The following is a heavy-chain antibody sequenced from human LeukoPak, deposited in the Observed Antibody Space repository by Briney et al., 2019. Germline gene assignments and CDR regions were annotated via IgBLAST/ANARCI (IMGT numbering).Heavy chain of an antibody. CDR3: ADGVGATPSY. Sequence: GGSLRLSCAASGFTFSSCGMHWVRQAPGKGLEWVAFIRYDGSNKYYADSVKGRFTISRDNSKNTLYLQMNSLRAEDTAVYYCADGVGATPSYWGQGTLVTVSS. V-gene: IGHV3-30*02. CDR2: IRYDGSNK. D-gene: IGHD1-26*01. J-gene: IGHJ4*02. CDR1: GFTFSSCG.